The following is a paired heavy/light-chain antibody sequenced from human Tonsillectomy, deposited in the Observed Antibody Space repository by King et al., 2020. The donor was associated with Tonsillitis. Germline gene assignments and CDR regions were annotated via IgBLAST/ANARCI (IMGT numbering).Heavy chain of an antibody. Sequence: EVQVVESGGGLVKPGGSLRLSCAAPGFAFSLAWLSWVRQAPGKGLEWVGRIKAEADGGTTDYAASVKGRFIISRDDSKRTLYLQMNSLKAEDTAVYYCTVLQSLELDYWGQGTLVTVSS. CDR2: IKAEADGGTT. V-gene: IGHV3-15*01. CDR3: TVLQSLELDY. D-gene: IGHD1-1*01. CDR1: GFAFSLAW. J-gene: IGHJ4*02.
Light chain of an antibody. V-gene: IGLV1-44*01. Sequence: QSVLTQPPSASGTPGQGVTVSCSGSSSNIGSNTVNWYQQLPGTAPKLLIHSNNQRPSWVPDRFSGSKSGTSASLTISGLQSEDEADYYCAAWDDSLNGRVFGGGTKLTVL. CDR3: AAWDDSLNGRV. J-gene: IGLJ3*02. CDR1: SSNIGSNT. CDR2: SNN.